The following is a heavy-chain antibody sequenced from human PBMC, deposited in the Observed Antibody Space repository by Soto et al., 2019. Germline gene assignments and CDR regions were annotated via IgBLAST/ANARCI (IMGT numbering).Heavy chain of an antibody. D-gene: IGHD2-21*01. J-gene: IGHJ6*03. CDR2: SIPIQGRA. CDR3: AQSLVFVDHAYMDV. Sequence: QVQLVQSGAEVRKPGSSVKVSCEASGGSFISYIFTWVRQAPGQGLEWMGRSIPIQGRADYALKFQDRVTITADRSTQTVYMDLRSLRPEDTALYYCAQSLVFVDHAYMDVWGKGTTVTVSS. CDR1: GGSFISYI. V-gene: IGHV1-69*02.